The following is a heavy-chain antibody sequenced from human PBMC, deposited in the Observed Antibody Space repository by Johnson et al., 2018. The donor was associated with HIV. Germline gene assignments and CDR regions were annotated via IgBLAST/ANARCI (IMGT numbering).Heavy chain of an antibody. D-gene: IGHD2-15*01. V-gene: IGHV3-53*01. Sequence: VQVVESGGGLIQPGGSLRLSCAASGFTVSSNYMSWVRQAPGKGLEWVSVISSGGSTYYADFVQGRFTISRDNSKNTVYLLMNSLRGEDTAVYYCARILLGYCRAWGQGTMVTVSS. J-gene: IGHJ3*01. CDR1: GFTVSSNY. CDR2: ISSGGST. CDR3: ARILLGYCRA.